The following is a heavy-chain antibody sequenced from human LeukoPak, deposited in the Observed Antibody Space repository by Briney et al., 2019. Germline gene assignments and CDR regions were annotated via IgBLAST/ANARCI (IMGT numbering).Heavy chain of an antibody. CDR1: GFTFNSYA. CDR3: ARHRSLWLIDY. Sequence: GGSLRLSCAASGFTFNSYAMSWVRQAPWERLQWVSGISDSGGNTYYADSVRGRFTISRDNSKNTLYLQMNSLRAEDTAVYYCARHRSLWLIDYWGQGTLVTVSS. D-gene: IGHD5-12*01. V-gene: IGHV3-23*01. J-gene: IGHJ4*02. CDR2: ISDSGGNT.